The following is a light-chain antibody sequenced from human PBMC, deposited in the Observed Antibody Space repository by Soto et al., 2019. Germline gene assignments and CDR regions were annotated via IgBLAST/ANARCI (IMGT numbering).Light chain of an antibody. CDR1: QSTSNW. CDR3: QQYNNYPYT. V-gene: IGKV1-5*03. Sequence: DIQMTQSPSTLSASVGDRVTITCRASQSTSNWLAWYQQKPGKAPKLLIYKASSLESGVPSRFSGSGSGTEFTLTISSLQPDDFATYYCQQYNNYPYTFGQGTKLEIK. CDR2: KAS. J-gene: IGKJ2*01.